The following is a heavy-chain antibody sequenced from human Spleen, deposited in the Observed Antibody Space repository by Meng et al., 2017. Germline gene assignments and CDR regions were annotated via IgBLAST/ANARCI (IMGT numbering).Heavy chain of an antibody. D-gene: IGHD3-10*01. J-gene: IGHJ3*02. V-gene: IGHV4-39*07. CDR1: GGSSSSSSYY. CDR2: IYYSGST. CDR3: AREASGADGITFDI. Sequence: SETLSLTCTVSGGSSSSSSYYWSWIRQPPGKGLEWIGYIYYSGSTYYNPSLKSRVTISVDTSKNQLSLRLSSVTAADTAVYYCAREASGADGITFDIWGQGTMVTVSS.